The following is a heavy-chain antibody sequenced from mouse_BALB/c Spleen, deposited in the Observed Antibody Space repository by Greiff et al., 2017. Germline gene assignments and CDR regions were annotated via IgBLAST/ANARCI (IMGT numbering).Heavy chain of an antibody. CDR3: ARGWTGNYAMDY. J-gene: IGHJ4*01. CDR1: GYTFTSYY. V-gene: IGHV1S56*01. CDR2: IYPGNVNT. D-gene: IGHD4-1*01. Sequence: VKLQESGAELVRPGTSVKISCKASGYTFTSYYIHWVKQRPGQGLEWIGWIYPGNVNTKYNEKFKGKATLTADKSSSTAYMQLSSLTSEDSAVYFCARGWTGNYAMDYWGQGTSVTVSS.